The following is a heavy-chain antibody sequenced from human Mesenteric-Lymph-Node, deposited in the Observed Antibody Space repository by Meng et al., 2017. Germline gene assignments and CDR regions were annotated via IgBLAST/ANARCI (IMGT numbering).Heavy chain of an antibody. D-gene: IGHD6-13*01. J-gene: IGHJ6*02. V-gene: IGHV4-61*02. CDR3: ARAAAGTFYYYYGMDV. CDR1: GASISSGSYY. CDR2: IYASGST. Sequence: SETLSLTCTVSGASISSGSYYWTWIRQPAAKGLEWIGRIYASGSTKYNPSLETRVTISVDTSQNQFSLKLSSVTAADTAVYYCARAAAGTFYYYYGMDVWGQGTKVTVSS.